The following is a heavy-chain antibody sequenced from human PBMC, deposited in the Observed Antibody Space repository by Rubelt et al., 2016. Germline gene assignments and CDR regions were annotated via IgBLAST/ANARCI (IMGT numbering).Heavy chain of an antibody. CDR2: INNRGST. V-gene: IGHV4-34*01. CDR3: ARWAPGRGAAALNDY. CDR1: GGSFSGYY. D-gene: IGHD6-13*01. Sequence: QVQLQQWGAGLLKPSETLSLTCAVYGGSFSGYYWSWIRQPPGKGLEWIGEINNRGSTTYNPSLKRRVTISVDTPKNHVARKLSSATAADTAVYYCARWAPGRGAAALNDYWGQGTLVTVSS. J-gene: IGHJ4*02.